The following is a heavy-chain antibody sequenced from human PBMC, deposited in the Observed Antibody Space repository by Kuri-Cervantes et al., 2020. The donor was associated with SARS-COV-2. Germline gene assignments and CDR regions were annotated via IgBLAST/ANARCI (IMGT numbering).Heavy chain of an antibody. CDR3: ATLIAATPWFDP. D-gene: IGHD2-15*01. V-gene: IGHV1-24*01. J-gene: IGHJ5*02. CDR1: GYTLTELY. Sequence: ASVKVSCKVSGYTLTELYMHWVRQAPGKGLEWMGGFDPEDGETIYAQKFQGRVTMTEDTSTDTAYMELSSLRSEDTAVYYCATLIAATPWFDPWGQGTLVTVSS. CDR2: FDPEDGET.